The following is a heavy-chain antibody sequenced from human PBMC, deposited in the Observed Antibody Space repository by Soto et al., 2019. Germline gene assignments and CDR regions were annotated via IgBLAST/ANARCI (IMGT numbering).Heavy chain of an antibody. CDR3: ARMSSSRYGLDV. CDR1: GGSISSYY. V-gene: IGHV4-59*01. CDR2: IYYSGST. D-gene: IGHD6-13*01. Sequence: QVQLQESGPGLVKPSETLSLTCTVSGGSISSYYWSWIRQPPGKGLEWIGYIYYSGSTNYNPSLKSRXXIXGXXSKNQFSLKLSSVTAADPAVYYCARMSSSRYGLDVWGQGTTVTVSS. J-gene: IGHJ6*02.